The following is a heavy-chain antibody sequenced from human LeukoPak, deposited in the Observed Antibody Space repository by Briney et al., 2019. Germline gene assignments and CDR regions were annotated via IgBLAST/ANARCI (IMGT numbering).Heavy chain of an antibody. J-gene: IGHJ5*02. CDR3: ASLFGELNGEVRWFDP. Sequence: SETLSLTCTVSGGSISSYYWSWIRQPPGKGLEWIGYIYYSGSTNYNPSLKSRVTISVDTSKNQFSLKLSSVTAADTAVYYCASLFGELNGEVRWFDPWGQGTLVTVSS. CDR1: GGSISSYY. V-gene: IGHV4-59*01. CDR2: IYYSGST. D-gene: IGHD3-10*01.